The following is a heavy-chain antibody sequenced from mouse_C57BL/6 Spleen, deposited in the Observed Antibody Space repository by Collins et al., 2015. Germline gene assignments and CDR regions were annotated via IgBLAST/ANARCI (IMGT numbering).Heavy chain of an antibody. V-gene: IGHV8-8*01. J-gene: IGHJ2*01. D-gene: IGHD1-1*01. CDR2: IWWDDDK. Sequence: SGKGLEWLAHIWWDDDKYYNPALKSRLTISKDTSKNQVFLKIANVDTADTATYYCARIWITTVVATIDYFDYWGQGTTLTVSS. CDR3: ARIWITTVVATIDYFDY.